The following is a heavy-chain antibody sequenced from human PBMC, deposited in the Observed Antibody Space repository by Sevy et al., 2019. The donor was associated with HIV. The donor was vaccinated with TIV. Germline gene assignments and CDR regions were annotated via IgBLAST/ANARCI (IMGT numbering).Heavy chain of an antibody. Sequence: GESLKISCKGSGYSFTSYWIGWVRQMPGKGLEWMGIIYPGDSDTRYSPSFQGQVTISADKSIGTAYLQWSSLKASDTAMYYCARTSRGYSSGWFRDAFDIWGQGTMVTVSS. J-gene: IGHJ3*02. V-gene: IGHV5-51*01. D-gene: IGHD6-19*01. CDR2: IYPGDSDT. CDR1: GYSFTSYW. CDR3: ARTSRGYSSGWFRDAFDI.